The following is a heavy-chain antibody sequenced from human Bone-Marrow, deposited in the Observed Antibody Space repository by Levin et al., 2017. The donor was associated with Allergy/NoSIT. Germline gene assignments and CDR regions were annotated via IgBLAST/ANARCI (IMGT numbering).Heavy chain of an antibody. Sequence: GGSLRLSCAASGFTFSSYGMHWVRQAPGKGLEWVAVIWYDGSNKYYADSVKGRFTISRDNSKNTLYLQMNSLRAEDTAVYYCARLGYCSSTSCPIYYGMDVWGQGTTVTVSS. CDR1: GFTFSSYG. CDR3: ARLGYCSSTSCPIYYGMDV. D-gene: IGHD2-2*01. J-gene: IGHJ6*02. CDR2: IWYDGSNK. V-gene: IGHV3-33*01.